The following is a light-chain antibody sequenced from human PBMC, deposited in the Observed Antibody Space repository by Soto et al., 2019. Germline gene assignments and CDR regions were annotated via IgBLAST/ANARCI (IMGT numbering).Light chain of an antibody. Sequence: DIQMTQSPSTLSASVGDRVTSTCRASQSISDWLAWYQQKPGKAPKLLIYKASSLESGVPSRFSGSGSGTEFTLTINSLQPDDFATYYCQQYKDYSGFTFGPGTKVDFK. V-gene: IGKV1-5*03. CDR2: KAS. J-gene: IGKJ3*01. CDR1: QSISDW. CDR3: QQYKDYSGFT.